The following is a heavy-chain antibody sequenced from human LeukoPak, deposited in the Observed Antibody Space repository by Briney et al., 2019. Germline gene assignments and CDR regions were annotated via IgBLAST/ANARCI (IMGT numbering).Heavy chain of an antibody. D-gene: IGHD3-9*01. CDR2: INGDGSST. J-gene: IGHJ4*02. V-gene: IGHV3-74*01. CDR1: GFTFGTYW. Sequence: GGSLRLSCAASGFTFGTYWIHWVRQAPGKGLVWVSHINGDGSSTSYADSVKGRFAISRNNAKNTLYLQMNSLRAEDTAVYYCARTMTGAFFDYWGQGVLVTVSS. CDR3: ARTMTGAFFDY.